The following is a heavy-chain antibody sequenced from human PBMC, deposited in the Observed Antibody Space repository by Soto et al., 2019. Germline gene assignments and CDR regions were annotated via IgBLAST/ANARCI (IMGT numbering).Heavy chain of an antibody. D-gene: IGHD6-19*01. J-gene: IGHJ4*02. CDR2: IRSSSSYI. CDR3: ARDSGYSSGWYVGPLDY. Sequence: GGSLRLSCAASGSTFSSYGMHWVRQAPGKGLEWVSSIRSSSSYIYYADSVKGRFTISRDNAKNSLYLQMNSLRAEDTAVYYCARDSGYSSGWYVGPLDYWGQGTLVTVSS. CDR1: GSTFSSYG. V-gene: IGHV3-21*01.